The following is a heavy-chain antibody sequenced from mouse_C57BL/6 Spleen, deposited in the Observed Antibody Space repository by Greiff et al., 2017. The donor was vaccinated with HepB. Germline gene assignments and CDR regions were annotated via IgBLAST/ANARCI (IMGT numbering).Heavy chain of an antibody. D-gene: IGHD1-1*01. CDR3: ARGGYYYGSSPDY. Sequence: VQLQQSGPELVKPGASVKISCKASGYAFSSSWMNWVKQRPGKGLEWIGRIYPGDGETNYNGKFKGKATLTADKSSSTAYIQLRSLTSEDSAVYFCARGGYYYGSSPDYWGQGTTLTVSS. CDR2: IYPGDGET. CDR1: GYAFSSSW. V-gene: IGHV1-82*01. J-gene: IGHJ2*01.